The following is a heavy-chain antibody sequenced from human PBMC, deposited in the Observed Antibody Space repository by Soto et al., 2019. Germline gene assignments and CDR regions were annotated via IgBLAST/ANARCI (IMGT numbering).Heavy chain of an antibody. D-gene: IGHD2-15*01. V-gene: IGHV4-30-4*01. CDR2: IYYSGST. CDR3: GSVADAHRLYGMGV. CDR1: GRSISCGDYY. Sequence: SKTPYTTCTAYGRSISCGDYYWSWIRQPPGKGLEWIGYIYYSGSTSYNPSLKSRLTISVDTSKNQFSLKLTSVTAADKAVYYCGSVADAHRLYGMGVWVQVTTV. J-gene: IGHJ6*01.